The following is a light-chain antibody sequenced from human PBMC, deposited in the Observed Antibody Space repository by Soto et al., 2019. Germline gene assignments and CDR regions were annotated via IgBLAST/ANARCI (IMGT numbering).Light chain of an antibody. V-gene: IGKV3-11*01. J-gene: IGKJ4*01. Sequence: EVVLTQSPATLSLSPGERAILSCRASESIGNYLAWYQLKLGQAPKLLIYDASHRAIGIPGRFSGDGSGTDFTLTISSLEPEDFAVYYCQWRSDWPPRLTFGGGTKVEIK. CDR2: DAS. CDR1: ESIGNY. CDR3: QWRSDWPPRLT.